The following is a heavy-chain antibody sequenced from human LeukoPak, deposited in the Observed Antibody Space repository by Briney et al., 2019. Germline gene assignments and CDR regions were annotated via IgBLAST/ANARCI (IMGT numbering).Heavy chain of an antibody. CDR1: GFTFSSYE. CDR2: ISSSGSTI. J-gene: IGHJ4*02. D-gene: IGHD3-10*01. CDR3: ARGAKYYCGSGTFDY. V-gene: IGHV3-48*03. Sequence: GGSLRLSCAASGFTFSSYEMNWVRQAPGKGLEWVSYISSSGSTIYYADSVKGRFTISRDNAKNSLYLQMNSLRAEDTAVYYCARGAKYYCGSGTFDYWGQGTLVTVSS.